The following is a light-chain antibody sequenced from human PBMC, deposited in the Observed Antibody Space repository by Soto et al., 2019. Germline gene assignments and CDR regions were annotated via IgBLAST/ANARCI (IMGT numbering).Light chain of an antibody. CDR1: SSDVGGYNY. V-gene: IGLV2-14*01. J-gene: IGLJ2*01. CDR3: QSYDSDFVV. Sequence: QSALTQPASVSGSPGQSITISCTGTSSDVGGYNYVSWYQQHPGKAPKLLIYEVFNRPSGVSDRFSGSKSGNVASLTISGLQTEDEADYYCQSYDSDFVVFGGGTKLTVL. CDR2: EVF.